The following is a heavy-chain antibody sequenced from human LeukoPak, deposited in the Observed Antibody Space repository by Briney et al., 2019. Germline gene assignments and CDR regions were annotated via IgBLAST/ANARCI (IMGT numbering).Heavy chain of an antibody. CDR2: IWSDESIK. D-gene: IGHD4-17*01. V-gene: IGHV3-33*01. J-gene: IGHJ4*02. Sequence: PGRSLRLSCAASGFTFNTYGMHWVRQAPGKGLEWVAVIWSDESIKYYADSVKGRFTISRDNSKNTLYLQMNSLRAEDTAVYYCVRGAYADYLPGRWGQGTLVTVSS. CDR1: GFTFNTYG. CDR3: VRGAYADYLPGR.